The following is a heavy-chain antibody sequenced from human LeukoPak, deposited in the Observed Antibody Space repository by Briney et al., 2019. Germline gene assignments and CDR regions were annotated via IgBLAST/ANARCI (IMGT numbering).Heavy chain of an antibody. V-gene: IGHV3-23*01. CDR1: GFTFSDAW. J-gene: IGHJ4*02. CDR2: ISGSGGST. CDR3: AKDAGDGYEYDY. D-gene: IGHD5-24*01. Sequence: GGSLRLSCAASGFTFSDAWMSWVRQAPGKGLEWVSAISGSGGSTYYADSVKGRFTISRDNSKNTLYLQMNSLRAEDTAVYYCAKDAGDGYEYDYWGQGTLVTVSS.